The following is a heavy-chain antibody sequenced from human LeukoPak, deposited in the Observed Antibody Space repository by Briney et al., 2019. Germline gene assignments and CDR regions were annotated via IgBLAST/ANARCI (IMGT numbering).Heavy chain of an antibody. J-gene: IGHJ5*01. Sequence: GGSLRLSCAASGFTFTTYWMSWVRQTPEKGLEWVANIKEDGSRDYYVDSVKGRFTTSRDNAKNLLYLQMKSLRAEDTATYYCARDGGGYDSWGQGTLVTVSS. CDR1: GFTFTTYW. CDR3: ARDGGGYDS. CDR2: IKEDGSRD. V-gene: IGHV3-7*01. D-gene: IGHD5-24*01.